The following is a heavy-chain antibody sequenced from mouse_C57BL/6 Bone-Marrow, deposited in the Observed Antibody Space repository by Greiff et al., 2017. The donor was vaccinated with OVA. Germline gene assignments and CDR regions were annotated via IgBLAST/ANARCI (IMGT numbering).Heavy chain of an antibody. CDR3: AKSELKYYFDY. CDR1: GYTFTDYY. CDR2: INPNNGGP. Sequence: EVQLQQSGPELVKPGASVKISCKASGYTFTDYYMNWVKQSHGKSLEWIGDINPNNGGPSYNQKLKGKATLTVDKSASTAYKELRSLTSEVASVYYCAKSELKYYFDYWGQGTTLTVSS. V-gene: IGHV1-26*01. J-gene: IGHJ2*01.